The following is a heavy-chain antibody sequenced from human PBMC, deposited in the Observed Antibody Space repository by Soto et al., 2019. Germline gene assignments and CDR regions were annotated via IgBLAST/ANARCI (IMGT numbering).Heavy chain of an antibody. CDR2: IYYSGST. D-gene: IGHD6-6*01. V-gene: IGHV4-59*01. Sequence: SETLSLTCTVSGGSISSYYWSWIRQPPGKGLEWIGYIYYSGSTNYNPSLKSRVTISVDTSKNQFSLKLSSVTAADTAVYYCARDAVSAYSSSSHYYYYYGMDVWGQGTTVTVSS. CDR3: ARDAVSAYSSSSHYYYYYGMDV. CDR1: GGSISSYY. J-gene: IGHJ6*02.